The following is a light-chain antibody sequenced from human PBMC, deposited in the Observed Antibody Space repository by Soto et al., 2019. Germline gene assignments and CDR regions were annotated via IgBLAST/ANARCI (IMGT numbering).Light chain of an antibody. V-gene: IGKV3-20*01. CDR2: GAS. CDR3: QQYGRSST. Sequence: EIVLTQSPGTLSLSPGEKATLSCRASRSVSSTYLAWYQQKPGQAPRLLISGASSRATGIPDRFSGSGSGTDFTLIISRLEPEDFAVYYCQQYGRSSTFGQGTKVDIK. J-gene: IGKJ1*01. CDR1: RSVSSTY.